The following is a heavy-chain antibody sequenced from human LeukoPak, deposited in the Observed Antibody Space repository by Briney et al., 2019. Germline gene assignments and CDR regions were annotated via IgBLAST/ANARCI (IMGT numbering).Heavy chain of an antibody. CDR3: ARERRITIFGVGPYYFDY. CDR2: IYSGGST. V-gene: IGHV3-53*01. CDR1: GFTVSSNY. J-gene: IGHJ4*02. Sequence: PGGSLRLSCAASGFTVSSNYMSWVRQAPGKGLEWVSVIYSGGSTYYADSVKGRFTISRDNSKNTLYLQMNSLRAEDTAVYYCARERRITIFGVGPYYFDYWGQGTLVTVSS. D-gene: IGHD3-3*01.